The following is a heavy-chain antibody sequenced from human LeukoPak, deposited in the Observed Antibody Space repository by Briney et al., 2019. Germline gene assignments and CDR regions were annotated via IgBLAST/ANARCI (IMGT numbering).Heavy chain of an antibody. CDR2: ISGSGGST. CDR1: GFTFSSYA. V-gene: IGHV3-23*01. D-gene: IGHD2-2*01. Sequence: GGSLRLSCAASGFTFSSYAMSWVRQAPGKGLEWVSAISGSGGSTYYADSVKGRFTISRDNSKNTLYLQMNSLRAEDTAVYYCAKDGYCSSTSCYPLIDYWGQGTLVTGSS. CDR3: AKDGYCSSTSCYPLIDY. J-gene: IGHJ4*02.